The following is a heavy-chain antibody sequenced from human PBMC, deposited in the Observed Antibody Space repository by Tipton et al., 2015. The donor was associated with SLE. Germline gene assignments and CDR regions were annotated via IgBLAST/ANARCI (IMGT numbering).Heavy chain of an antibody. J-gene: IGHJ1*01. D-gene: IGHD3-9*01. Sequence: TLSLTCGFFGGSLICHYWSWIRQPPGKGLEWIVEINHVGSINYNPSLESRVTISLDKSKNQFSLKLSHVTAADTAVYYCVRSGLDDISYFEEWGQGSLLTVSS. CDR1: GGSLICHY. V-gene: IGHV4-34*01. CDR3: VRSGLDDISYFEE. CDR2: INHVGSI.